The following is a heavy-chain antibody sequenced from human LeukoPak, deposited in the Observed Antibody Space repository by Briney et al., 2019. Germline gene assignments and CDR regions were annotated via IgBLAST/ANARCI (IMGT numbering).Heavy chain of an antibody. Sequence: ASVKVSCKASGYTLTGYYMHWVRQAPGQGLEWMGWINPNSGGTNYAQKFQGRVTMTRDTSISTAYMELSRLRSDDTAVYYCAREGIVVVPAANGYFDYWGQGTLVTVSS. D-gene: IGHD2-2*01. V-gene: IGHV1-2*02. CDR1: GYTLTGYY. CDR2: INPNSGGT. J-gene: IGHJ4*02. CDR3: AREGIVVVPAANGYFDY.